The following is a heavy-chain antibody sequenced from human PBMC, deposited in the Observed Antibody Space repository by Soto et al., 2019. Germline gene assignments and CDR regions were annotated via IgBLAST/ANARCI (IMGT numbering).Heavy chain of an antibody. CDR2: IDTAGDT. Sequence: GGSLRLSCAASGFTFQSYDMHWVRQATGKGLEWVSAIDTAGDTYYPGSVKGRFTISRENAKNSFYLQMNSLRAEDTAVYYCARSYGSGGRGYYYYMDVWGKGTTVTVS. CDR3: ARSYGSGGRGYYYYMDV. V-gene: IGHV3-13*01. CDR1: GFTFQSYD. J-gene: IGHJ6*03. D-gene: IGHD3-10*01.